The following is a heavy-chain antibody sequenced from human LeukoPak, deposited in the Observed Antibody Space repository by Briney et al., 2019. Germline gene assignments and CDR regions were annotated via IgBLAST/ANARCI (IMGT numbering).Heavy chain of an antibody. CDR3: ARDGDYDILTGYLHAFDI. Sequence: PSETLSLTCTVSGGSISSYYWSWIRQPAGKGLEWIGRIYTSGSTNYNPSLKSRVTMSVDTSKNQFSLKLSSVTAADTAVYYCARDGDYDILTGYLHAFDISRQGTMVTVSS. D-gene: IGHD3-9*01. J-gene: IGHJ3*02. CDR2: IYTSGST. V-gene: IGHV4-4*07. CDR1: GGSISSYY.